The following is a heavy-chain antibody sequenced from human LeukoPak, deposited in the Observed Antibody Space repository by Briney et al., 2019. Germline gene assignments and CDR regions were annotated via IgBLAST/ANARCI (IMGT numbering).Heavy chain of an antibody. CDR1: GDSVSSNSAA. V-gene: IGHV6-1*01. J-gene: IGHJ6*02. CDR3: AREEGTFPTDDYYYGMDV. CDR2: TYYRSKWYN. D-gene: IGHD1-7*01. Sequence: SQTLSLTCAISGDSVSSNSAAWNWIRQSPSRGLEWLGRTYYRSKWYNDYAVSVKSRITINPDTSKNQFSLQLNSVTPEDTAAYYCAREEGTFPTDDYYYGMDVWGQGTTVTVSS.